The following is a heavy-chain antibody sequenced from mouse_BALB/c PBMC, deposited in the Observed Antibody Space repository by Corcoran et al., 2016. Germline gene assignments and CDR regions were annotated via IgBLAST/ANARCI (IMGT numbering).Heavy chain of an antibody. CDR3: ARAYYYAMDY. CDR1: GYTFTNYG. CDR2: INTYTGEP. Sequence: QIQLVQSGPELKKPGETVKISCKASGYTFTNYGMNWVKQAPGKGLKWMGWINTYTGEPTYADDFKGRFAFSLETSASTAYLQINNLKNEDMATYFCARAYYYAMDYWGQGTSGTVSS. V-gene: IGHV9-1*02. D-gene: IGHD2-10*01. J-gene: IGHJ4*01.